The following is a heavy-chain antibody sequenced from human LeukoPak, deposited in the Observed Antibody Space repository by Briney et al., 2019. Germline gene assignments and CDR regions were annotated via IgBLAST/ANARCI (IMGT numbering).Heavy chain of an antibody. V-gene: IGHV3-33*01. CDR2: IWYDGSNK. CDR1: GFTFSSYG. Sequence: GGSLRLSCAASGFTFSSYGMHWVRQAPGKGLEWVASIWYDGSNKYYADSVKGRFTISRDKAKNSLYLQMNSLRADDTAMYYCARDAGHWYFDLWGRGTLVTVSS. CDR3: ARDAGHWYFDL. J-gene: IGHJ2*01.